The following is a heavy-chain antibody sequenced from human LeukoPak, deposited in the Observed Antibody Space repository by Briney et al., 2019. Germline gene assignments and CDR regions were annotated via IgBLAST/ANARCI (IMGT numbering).Heavy chain of an antibody. CDR2: MNPNSGNT. V-gene: IGHV1-8*01. J-gene: IGHJ6*02. CDR1: GYTFTSYD. D-gene: IGHD3-3*01. Sequence: ASVKVSCKASGYTFTSYDINWVRQATGQGLEWMGWMNPNSGNTGYAQKFQGRVTMTRNTSISTAYMELSSLRSEDTAVYCCARGHRGTIFGVVTYYGMDVWGQGTTVTVSS. CDR3: ARGHRGTIFGVVTYYGMDV.